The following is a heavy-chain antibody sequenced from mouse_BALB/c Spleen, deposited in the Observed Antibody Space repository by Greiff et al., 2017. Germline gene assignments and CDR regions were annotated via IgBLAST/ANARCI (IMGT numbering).Heavy chain of an antibody. CDR2: IWAGGST. CDR1: GFSLTSYG. V-gene: IGHV2-9*02. CDR3: ARGTVVADYFDY. J-gene: IGHJ2*01. Sequence: VMLVESGPGLVAPSQSLSITCTVSGFSLTSYGVHWVRQPPGKGLEWLGVIWAGGSTNYNSALMSRLSISKDNSKSQVFLKMNSLQTDDTAMYYCARGTVVADYFDYWGQGTTLTVSS. D-gene: IGHD1-1*01.